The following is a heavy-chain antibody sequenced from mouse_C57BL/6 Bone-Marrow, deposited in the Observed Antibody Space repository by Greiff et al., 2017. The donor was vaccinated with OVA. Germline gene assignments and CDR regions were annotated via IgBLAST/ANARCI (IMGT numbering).Heavy chain of an antibody. CDR3: AVNTTVVAHWYFDV. CDR1: GFTFSNYW. Sequence: EVKVEESGGGLVQPGGSMKLSCVASGFTFSNYWMNWVRQSPEKGLEWVAQIRLKSDNYATHYAESVKGRFTISRDDSKSSVYLQMDNLRAEDTGIDDSAVNTTVVAHWYFDVWGTGTTVTVSS. J-gene: IGHJ1*03. CDR2: IRLKSDNYAT. D-gene: IGHD1-1*01. V-gene: IGHV6-3*01.